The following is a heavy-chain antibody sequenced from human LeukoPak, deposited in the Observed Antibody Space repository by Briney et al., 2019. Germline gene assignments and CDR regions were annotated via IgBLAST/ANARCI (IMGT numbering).Heavy chain of an antibody. CDR2: ISSNSSTI. CDR1: GFTFSSYS. J-gene: IGHJ4*02. CDR3: ARSTRFDGSGSYYNLYYFDY. V-gene: IGHV3-48*01. D-gene: IGHD3-10*01. Sequence: GGSLRLSCAASGFTFSSYSMNWVRQAPAQGMEWISYISSNSSTIYYADSVKGRFTISRDNAKNSLYLQMNSLRAEDTAVYYCARSTRFDGSGSYYNLYYFDYWGQGTLVTVSS.